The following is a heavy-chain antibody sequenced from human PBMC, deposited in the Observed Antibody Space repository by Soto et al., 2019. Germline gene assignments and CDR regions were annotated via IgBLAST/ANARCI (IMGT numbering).Heavy chain of an antibody. V-gene: IGHV3-30*03. J-gene: IGHJ4*02. CDR1: GFTFSSYG. CDR2: ISYDGSNK. D-gene: IGHD3-16*01. CDR3: ARERGEIDY. Sequence: QVQLVESGGGVVQPGRSLRLSCAASGFTFSSYGMHWVRQAPGKGLEWVAVISYDGSNKYYADSVKGRFTISRDNSKNTLYLQMNSLRAEDTAVYYCARERGEIDYWGQGTLVTVSS.